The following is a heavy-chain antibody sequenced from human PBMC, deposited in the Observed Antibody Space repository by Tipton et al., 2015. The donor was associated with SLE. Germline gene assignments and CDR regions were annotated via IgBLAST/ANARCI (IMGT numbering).Heavy chain of an antibody. CDR2: FSTYNGNT. D-gene: IGHD6-19*01. J-gene: IGHJ4*02. CDR3: AIAVAGTLFFDY. Sequence: QVQLVQSGAEVQKPGASVKVSCKASGFTFTSSGISWVRQAPGQGLEWMGWFSTYNGNTDYAQKLQGRVTMTTDTSTSTAYTELRSLRSEDTAVYYCAIAVAGTLFFDYWGQGALVTVSS. V-gene: IGHV1-18*01. CDR1: GFTFTSSG.